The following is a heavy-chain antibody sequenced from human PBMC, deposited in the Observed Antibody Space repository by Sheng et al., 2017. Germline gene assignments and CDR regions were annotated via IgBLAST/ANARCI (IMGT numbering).Heavy chain of an antibody. CDR1: GGSISSSSYY. CDR2: IYYSGST. CDR3: ARHSDSALIAVAGTSSRDFDY. J-gene: IGHJ4*02. D-gene: IGHD6-19*01. Sequence: QLQLQESGPGLVKPSETLSLTCTVSGGSISSSSYYWGWIRQPPGKGLEWIGSIYYSGSTYYNPSLKSRVTISVDTSKNQFSLKLSSVTAADTAVYYCARHSDSALIAVAGTSSRDFDYWGQGTLVTVSS. V-gene: IGHV4-39*01.